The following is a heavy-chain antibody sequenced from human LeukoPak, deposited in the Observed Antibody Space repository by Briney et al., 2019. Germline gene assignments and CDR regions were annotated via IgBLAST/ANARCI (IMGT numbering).Heavy chain of an antibody. V-gene: IGHV4-39*07. CDR2: IYYSGGT. CDR1: GGSISSSSYY. D-gene: IGHD6-19*01. CDR3: ARDGSQWLVRY. Sequence: SETLSLTCTVSGGSISSSSYYWGWIRQPPGKGLEWIGSIYYSGGTYYNPSLKSRVTISVDTSKNQFSLKLSSVTAADTAVYYCARDGSQWLVRYWGQGTLVTVSS. J-gene: IGHJ4*02.